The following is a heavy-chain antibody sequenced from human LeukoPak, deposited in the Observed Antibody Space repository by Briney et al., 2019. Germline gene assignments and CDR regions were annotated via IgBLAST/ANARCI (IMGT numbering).Heavy chain of an antibody. D-gene: IGHD2/OR15-2a*01. CDR3: ARASNGYFYAFDS. J-gene: IGHJ4*02. V-gene: IGHV4-30-4*01. Sequence: SQTLSLTCTVSGGSISSGEYYWSWIRQPPGKGLEWIGYFSYTGSTYYNPSVKGRVSISVDTSKNQFSLKLTSVTAADTAVYYCARASNGYFYAFDSWGQGTLVTVSS. CDR2: FSYTGST. CDR1: GGSISSGEYY.